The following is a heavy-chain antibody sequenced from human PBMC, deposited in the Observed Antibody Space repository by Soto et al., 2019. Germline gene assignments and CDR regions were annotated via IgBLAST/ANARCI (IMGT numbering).Heavy chain of an antibody. CDR1: GYSFTSYG. D-gene: IGHD1-1*01. CDR2: ISAYNGNT. Sequence: QVQLVQSGAEVKKPGASVKVSCKASGYSFTSYGISWGRQAPGQGLEWMGWISAYNGNTNYAQKVQGAVTMTTATSTSTAHMELRSLTSDATAVDYSARENGNYYYYYGMDVWGQGTTVTVSS. J-gene: IGHJ6*02. CDR3: ARENGNYYYYYGMDV. V-gene: IGHV1-18*01.